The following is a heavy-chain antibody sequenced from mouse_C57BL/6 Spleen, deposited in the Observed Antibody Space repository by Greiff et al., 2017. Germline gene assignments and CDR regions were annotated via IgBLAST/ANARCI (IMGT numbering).Heavy chain of an antibody. V-gene: IGHV1-64*01. Sequence: VQLQQPGAELVKPGASVKLSCKASSYTFTSYWMHWVKQRPGPGLEWIGMIHPNSGSTNYNEKFKSKATLTVDKSSSTAYMQLSSLTSEDSAVYYCARTYGSSGYYFDYWGQGTTLTVSS. CDR3: ARTYGSSGYYFDY. CDR1: SYTFTSYW. D-gene: IGHD1-1*01. CDR2: IHPNSGST. J-gene: IGHJ2*01.